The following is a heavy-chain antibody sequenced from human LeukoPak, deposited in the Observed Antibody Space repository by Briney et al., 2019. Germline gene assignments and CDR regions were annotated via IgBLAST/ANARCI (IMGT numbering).Heavy chain of an antibody. CDR3: AKDLKYDFWSGYYYYGMDV. J-gene: IGHJ6*02. D-gene: IGHD3-3*01. V-gene: IGHV3-21*01. Sequence: GGSLRLSCAASGFTFSSYSMNWVRQAPGEGLEWVSSISSSSSYIYYADSVKGRFTISRDNAKNSLYLQMNSLRAEDTAVYYCAKDLKYDFWSGYYYYGMDVWGQGTTVTVSS. CDR1: GFTFSSYS. CDR2: ISSSSSYI.